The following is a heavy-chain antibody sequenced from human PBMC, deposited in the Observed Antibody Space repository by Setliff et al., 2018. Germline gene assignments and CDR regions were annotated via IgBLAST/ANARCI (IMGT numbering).Heavy chain of an antibody. CDR1: GFSLTTSGVG. Sequence: SGPTLVNPTETLTLTCTFSGFSLTTSGVGVGWIRQPPGKALEWLALIYWNDDKRYSPSLKSRLTITKDTSKNQVVLTMTNMDPVDTATYYCAHIAGGGNSPRHDYWGQGTLVAVSS. CDR3: AHIAGGGNSPRHDY. J-gene: IGHJ4*02. CDR2: IYWNDDK. D-gene: IGHD2-21*01. V-gene: IGHV2-5*01.